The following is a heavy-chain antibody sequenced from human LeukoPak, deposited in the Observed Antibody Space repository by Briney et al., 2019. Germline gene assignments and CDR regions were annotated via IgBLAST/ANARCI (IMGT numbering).Heavy chain of an antibody. D-gene: IGHD2/OR15-2a*01. J-gene: IGHJ4*02. CDR2: IYYNGNT. Sequence: PSETLSLICTISGGSVGSDDYYWNWIRQSPGKGLEWIGYIYYNGNTYYNPSLRSRVTISLDTFRNHFTLNLSSVTAADTAMYYCARGGLNSLLPYWGQGTLVAVSS. CDR1: GGSVGSDDYY. CDR3: ARGGLNSLLPY. V-gene: IGHV4-30-4*01.